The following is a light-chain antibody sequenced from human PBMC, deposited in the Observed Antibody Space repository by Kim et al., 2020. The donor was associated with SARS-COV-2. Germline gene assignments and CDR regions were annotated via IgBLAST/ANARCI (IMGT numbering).Light chain of an antibody. CDR1: NKYVGGYKF. Sequence: GQSVTIACTGTNKYVGGYKFVSWYQQHPGKAPKLMIYEVSERPSGVPDRFSGYKSDNTASLTISGLQAEDEADYYCCSYAGNYMVVFGGGTKVTVL. CDR2: EVS. CDR3: CSYAGNYMVV. V-gene: IGLV2-11*01. J-gene: IGLJ2*01.